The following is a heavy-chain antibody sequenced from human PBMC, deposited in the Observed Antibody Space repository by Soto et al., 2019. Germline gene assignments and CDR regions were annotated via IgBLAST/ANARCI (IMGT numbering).Heavy chain of an antibody. J-gene: IGHJ2*01. CDR3: ARLGSNSWYFDL. V-gene: IGHV3-7*01. CDR2: IKQDGSEK. Sequence: GGSLRLSCAASGCTFSSYWMSWVRQAPGKGLEWVANIKQDGSEKYYVDSVKGRFTISRDNAKNSLYLQLNSLRAEDPDVYYCARLGSNSWYFDLWGRGTLVTVSS. CDR1: GCTFSSYW. D-gene: IGHD3-10*01.